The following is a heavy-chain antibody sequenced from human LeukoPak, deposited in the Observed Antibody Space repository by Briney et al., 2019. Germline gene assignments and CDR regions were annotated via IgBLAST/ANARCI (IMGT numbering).Heavy chain of an antibody. D-gene: IGHD3-10*01. J-gene: IGHJ4*02. CDR3: ARDRGPNTYDY. Sequence: GGSLRLSCAVSGFTFSRYWLGWVRQAPGKGLEWVANMNQDGSEKYYLESVKGRFIISRDNAKNSLYLQMNSLRVDDTAVYYCARDRGPNTYDYWGQGTLVTVSS. V-gene: IGHV3-7*01. CDR2: MNQDGSEK. CDR1: GFTFSRYW.